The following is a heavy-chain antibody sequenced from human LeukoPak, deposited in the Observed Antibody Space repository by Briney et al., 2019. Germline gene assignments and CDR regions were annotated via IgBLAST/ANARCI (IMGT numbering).Heavy chain of an antibody. CDR2: IYYSGST. CDR3: ASPIAAAGENDY. V-gene: IGHV4-39*01. J-gene: IGHJ4*02. CDR1: GASLSGSAYY. D-gene: IGHD6-13*01. Sequence: SETLSLTCTLSGASLSGSAYYWGWIRQPPGKGLEWSGSIYYSGSTYYNPSLKSRVTISVDTSKNQFSLKLSSVTAADTAVYYCASPIAAAGENDYWGQGTLVTVSS.